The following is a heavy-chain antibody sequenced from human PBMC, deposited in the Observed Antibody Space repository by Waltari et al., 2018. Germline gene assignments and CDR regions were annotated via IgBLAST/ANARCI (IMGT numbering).Heavy chain of an antibody. J-gene: IGHJ4*02. Sequence: EEHLLESGGGLAQPGGSLRLSCAASGFNFISYAMSWVRQAPGKGLEWVSGISGSGVITKYADSVKGRFTVSRDNSKNTVFLHLNSLRAEDTAIYYCARHLYSIDYLELAKWGQGTLVTVSS. CDR2: ISGSGVIT. D-gene: IGHD3-22*01. CDR1: GFNFISYA. CDR3: ARHLYSIDYLELAK. V-gene: IGHV3-23*01.